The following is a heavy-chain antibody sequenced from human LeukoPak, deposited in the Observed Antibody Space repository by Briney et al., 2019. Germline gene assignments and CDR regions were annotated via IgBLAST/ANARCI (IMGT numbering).Heavy chain of an antibody. V-gene: IGHV3-30*18. Sequence: GGSLRLSCAASGFTFSSYGMHWVRQAPGKGLEWVAVISYDGSNKYYADSVKGRFTISRDNSKNSLYLQMNSLRAEDTALYYCAKEGNYYGSGSYSFDYWGQGTLVTVSS. CDR2: ISYDGSNK. J-gene: IGHJ4*02. CDR1: GFTFSSYG. D-gene: IGHD3-10*01. CDR3: AKEGNYYGSGSYSFDY.